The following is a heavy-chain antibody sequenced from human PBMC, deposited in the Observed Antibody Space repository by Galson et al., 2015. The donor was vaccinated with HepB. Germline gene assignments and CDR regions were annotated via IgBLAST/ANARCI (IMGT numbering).Heavy chain of an antibody. D-gene: IGHD2-15*01. Sequence: SLRLSCAASGFTFSGSAMHWVRQASGKGLEWVGRIRSKANSYATAYAASVKGRFTISRDDSKNTAYLQMKSLKTEDTAVYYCTTFYCSGGSCWSGWGQGTLVTVSS. J-gene: IGHJ4*02. CDR2: IRSKANSYAT. V-gene: IGHV3-73*01. CDR3: TTFYCSGGSCWSG. CDR1: GFTFSGSA.